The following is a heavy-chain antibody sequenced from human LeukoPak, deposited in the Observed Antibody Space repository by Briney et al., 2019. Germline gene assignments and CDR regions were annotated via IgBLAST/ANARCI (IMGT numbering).Heavy chain of an antibody. J-gene: IGHJ4*02. D-gene: IGHD3-10*01. Sequence: SQTLSLTCTVSGGSIISGDYYWSWIRQPPGKGLEWIGYIHYSGSTNYNPSLKSRVTISVDTSKNQFSLKLSSVTAADTAVYYCASEYYYGSGSYYRLRNYWGQGTLVTVSS. CDR3: ASEYYYGSGSYYRLRNY. CDR1: GGSIISGDYY. V-gene: IGHV4-30-4*01. CDR2: IHYSGST.